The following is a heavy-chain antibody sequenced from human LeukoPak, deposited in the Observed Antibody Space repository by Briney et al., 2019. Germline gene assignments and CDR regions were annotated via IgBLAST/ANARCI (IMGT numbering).Heavy chain of an antibody. V-gene: IGHV2-26*01. CDR2: IFSSDEK. CDR1: GLSLSNARLG. Sequence: ESGPTLVNPTETLTLTCTVSGLSLSNARLGVSWIRQPPGKALEWLAHIFSSDEKSYSTSLKSRLTISKDTSKSQVVLTMTNMDPVDTATYYCARILARDDSYYYYGMDVWGQGTTVTVSS. CDR3: ARILARDDSYYYYGMDV. D-gene: IGHD1-1*01. J-gene: IGHJ6*02.